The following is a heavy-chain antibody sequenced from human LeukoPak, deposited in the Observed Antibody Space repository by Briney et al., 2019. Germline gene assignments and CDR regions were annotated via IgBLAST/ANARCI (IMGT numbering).Heavy chain of an antibody. CDR2: IIPIFGTA. CDR1: GGTFSSYA. J-gene: IGHJ6*02. CDR3: ARLDIVVVPAAMISYYGMDV. Sequence: GASVKVSCKASGGTFSSYAISWVRQAPGQGLEWMGGIIPIFGTANYAQKFQGRVTITADESTSTAYMELSSLRSEDTAVYYCARLDIVVVPAAMISYYGMDVWGQGTTVTVSS. D-gene: IGHD2-2*03. V-gene: IGHV1-69*13.